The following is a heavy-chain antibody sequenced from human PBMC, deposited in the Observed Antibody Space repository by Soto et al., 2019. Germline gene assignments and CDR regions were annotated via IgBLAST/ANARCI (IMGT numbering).Heavy chain of an antibody. CDR1: GFTFSSYA. Sequence: PGGSLRLSCAASGFTFSSYAMSWVRQAPGKGLEWVSAISGSGGSTYYADSVKGRFTISRDNSKNTLYLQMNSLRAEDTAVYYCAKSGIFGSTSSMPGPYYYYYMDVWGKGTTVTVSS. CDR2: ISGSGGST. V-gene: IGHV3-23*01. J-gene: IGHJ6*03. D-gene: IGHD2-2*01. CDR3: AKSGIFGSTSSMPGPYYYYYMDV.